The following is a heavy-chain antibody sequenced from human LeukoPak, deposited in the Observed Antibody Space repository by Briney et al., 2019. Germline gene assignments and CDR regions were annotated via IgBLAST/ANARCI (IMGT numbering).Heavy chain of an antibody. V-gene: IGHV3-53*05. Sequence: GGSLRLSCAASGFDVSRNYMNWVRQAPGKGLEWVSAIYSGGNTYYADSVKGRFTISRDNSKNTLYLQMNSLRAEDTALYYCAKAPVGGGQWLVDYFHYWGQGTLVTVSS. CDR1: GFDVSRNY. CDR2: IYSGGNT. CDR3: AKAPVGGGQWLVDYFHY. J-gene: IGHJ4*02. D-gene: IGHD6-19*01.